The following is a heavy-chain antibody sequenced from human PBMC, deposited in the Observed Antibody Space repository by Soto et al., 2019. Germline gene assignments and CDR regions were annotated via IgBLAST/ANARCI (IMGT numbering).Heavy chain of an antibody. CDR3: ARKSYSGDSGFYDY. CDR1: GFTFNNYA. D-gene: IGHD3-22*01. CDR2: IWHDGTNK. V-gene: IGHV3-33*03. J-gene: IGHJ4*02. Sequence: GGSLRLSCAASGFTFNNYAMYWVRQAPGKGLEWVALIWHDGTNKYYGDSVTGRFTVSRDNSKNTLYLQMNSLRADDTAVYYCARKSYSGDSGFYDYWGQGALVTVSS.